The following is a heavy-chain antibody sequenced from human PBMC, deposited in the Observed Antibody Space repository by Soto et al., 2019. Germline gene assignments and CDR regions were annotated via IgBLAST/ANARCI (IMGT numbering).Heavy chain of an antibody. CDR3: ARDKSYDSSGYYYVAFDI. D-gene: IGHD3-22*01. CDR2: IYHSGST. J-gene: IGHJ3*02. CDR1: GYPISSGYY. Sequence: SETLSLTCAVSGYPISSGYYWGWIRQPPGKGLEWIGSIYHSGSTYYNPSLKSRVTISVDTSKNQFSLKLSSVTAADTAVYYCARDKSYDSSGYYYVAFDIWGQGTMVTVSS. V-gene: IGHV4-38-2*02.